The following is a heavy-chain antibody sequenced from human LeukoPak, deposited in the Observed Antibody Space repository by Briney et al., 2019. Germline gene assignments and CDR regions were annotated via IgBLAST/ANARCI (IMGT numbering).Heavy chain of an antibody. V-gene: IGHV4-59*12. CDR3: ARDVGGNLDAFDI. CDR2: IYYSGST. CDR1: GGSISSYY. Sequence: SETLSLTCTVSGGSISSYYWSWIRQPPGKGLEWIGYIYYSGSTNYNPSLKSRVTISTDMSKNQFSLKLSSVTAADTAVYYCARDVGGNLDAFDIWGQGTMVTVSS. J-gene: IGHJ3*02. D-gene: IGHD4-23*01.